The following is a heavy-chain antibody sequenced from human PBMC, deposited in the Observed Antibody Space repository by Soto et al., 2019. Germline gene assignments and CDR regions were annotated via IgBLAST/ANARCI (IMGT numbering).Heavy chain of an antibody. CDR3: EKDNSFPVLHKGAFYT. J-gene: IGHJ5*02. Sequence: GGSLRLSCAASGFTFDDFAMHWVRQAPGKGLEWVSSISWNSGSKGYAESVRGRFTISRDNAKNSLYLQMNSLRFEDTAISYCEKDNSFPVLHKGAFYTWGQGTLVTVSS. V-gene: IGHV3-9*01. CDR1: GFTFDDFA. CDR2: ISWNSGSK. D-gene: IGHD2-8*02.